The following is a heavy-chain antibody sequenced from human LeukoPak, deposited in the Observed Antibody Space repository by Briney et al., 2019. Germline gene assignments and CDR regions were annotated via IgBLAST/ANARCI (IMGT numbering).Heavy chain of an antibody. CDR1: GFTFSSYG. CDR3: AGEQWLVPRYFDY. D-gene: IGHD6-19*01. Sequence: GGSLRLSCAASGFTFSSYGMHWVRQAPGKGLEWVAFIRYDGSNKYYADSVKGRFTISRDNSKNTLYLQMNSLRAEDTAVYYCAGEQWLVPRYFDYWGQGTLVTVSS. J-gene: IGHJ4*02. CDR2: IRYDGSNK. V-gene: IGHV3-30*02.